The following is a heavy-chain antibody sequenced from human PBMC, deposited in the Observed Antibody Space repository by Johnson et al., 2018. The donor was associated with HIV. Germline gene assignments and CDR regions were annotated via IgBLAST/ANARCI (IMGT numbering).Heavy chain of an antibody. CDR2: IYSGGST. D-gene: IGHD1-26*01. CDR1: GFTVSSNY. V-gene: IGHV3-53*01. Sequence: EVLLLESGGGLIQPGGSLRLSCAASGFTVSSNYMSWVRQAPGKGLEWVSVIYSGGSTSYADSVKGRFTISRDHSKNTLYRQMNSLRAEDTAVYYCAREGSGIAGGGAFDIWGQGTMVTVSS. CDR3: AREGSGIAGGGAFDI. J-gene: IGHJ3*02.